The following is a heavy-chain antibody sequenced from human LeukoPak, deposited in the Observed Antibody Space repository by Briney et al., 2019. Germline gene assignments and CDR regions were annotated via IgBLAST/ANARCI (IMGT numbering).Heavy chain of an antibody. CDR1: GFTFSSYA. CDR3: AKDRDSSSWAYYFDY. CDR2: ISGSGGST. V-gene: IGHV3-23*01. J-gene: IGHJ4*02. D-gene: IGHD6-13*01. Sequence: GGSLRLSCAASGFTFSSYAMSWVRPAPGKGREWVSAISGSGGSTYYADSVKGRFTISRDNSKNTLYLQMNSLRAEDTAVYYCAKDRDSSSWAYYFDYWGQGTLVTVSS.